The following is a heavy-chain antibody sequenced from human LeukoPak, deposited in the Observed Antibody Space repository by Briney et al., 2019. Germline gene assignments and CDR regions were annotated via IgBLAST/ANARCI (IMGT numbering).Heavy chain of an antibody. J-gene: IGHJ4*02. Sequence: VRQAPGKGLEWVAVIWYDGSNKYYADSVKGRFTISRDNSKNTLYLQMNSLRAEDTAVYYCARDPTPKIFGVVITYYFDYWGQGTLVTVSS. CDR2: IWYDGSNK. D-gene: IGHD3-3*01. CDR3: ARDPTPKIFGVVITYYFDY. V-gene: IGHV3-33*01.